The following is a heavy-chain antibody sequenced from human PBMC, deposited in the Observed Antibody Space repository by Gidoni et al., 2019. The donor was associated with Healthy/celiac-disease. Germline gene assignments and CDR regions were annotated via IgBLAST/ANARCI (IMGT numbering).Heavy chain of an antibody. Sequence: QVQLVESGGGLVKPGGSLRLSCAASGFTFSDYYMSWIRQAPGKGLEWVSYISRSGSTIYYADSVKGRFTISRDNAKNSLYLQMNSLRAEDTAVYYCARGGWPGVGIAIYEYYYYGMDVWGQGTTVTVSS. J-gene: IGHJ6*02. D-gene: IGHD6-19*01. CDR1: GFTFSDYY. CDR3: ARGGWPGVGIAIYEYYYYGMDV. V-gene: IGHV3-11*01. CDR2: ISRSGSTI.